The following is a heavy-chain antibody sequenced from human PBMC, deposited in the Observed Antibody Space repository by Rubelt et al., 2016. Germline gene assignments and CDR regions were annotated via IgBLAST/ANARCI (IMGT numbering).Heavy chain of an antibody. CDR2: ISGSGGST. V-gene: IGHV3-23*04. J-gene: IGHJ4*02. Sequence: EVQLVESGGGLVQPGGSLRLSCAASGFTFYTYAMTWVRQAPGKGLEWVSSISGSGGSTYYADSVKGRFTVSRDNSRNTLWLQMSSLRDDDTAGYYCGRDDYWGQGTLVTVSS. CDR3: GRDDY. CDR1: GFTFYTYA.